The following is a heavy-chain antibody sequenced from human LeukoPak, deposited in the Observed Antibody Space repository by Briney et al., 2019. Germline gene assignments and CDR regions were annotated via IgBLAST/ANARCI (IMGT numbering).Heavy chain of an antibody. CDR1: GFTFSSYA. D-gene: IGHD4-23*01. CDR3: TKHRDRYGGNFGDYYFDY. Sequence: GGSLRLSCAASGFTFSSYAMGWVRQAPGKGLEWVSVISGSGSSTYYSDSVKGRFTISRDNSKNTLYLQMNSLRAEDTAVYYCTKHRDRYGGNFGDYYFDYWGQGTLVTVSS. CDR2: ISGSGSST. J-gene: IGHJ4*02. V-gene: IGHV3-23*01.